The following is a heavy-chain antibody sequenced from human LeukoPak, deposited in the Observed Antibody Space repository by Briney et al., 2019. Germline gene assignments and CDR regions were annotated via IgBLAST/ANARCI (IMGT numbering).Heavy chain of an antibody. J-gene: IGHJ3*02. V-gene: IGHV4-38-2*02. CDR2: IYHSGST. Sequence: SEALSLTCTVSGYSISSGYYWGWIRQPPGRGLEWIGSIYHSGSTYYNPSLKSRVTISVDTSKNQFSLKLSSVTAADTAVYYCARGRSSTSWVLLRSRQGAFDIWGQGTMVTVSS. D-gene: IGHD2-2*01. CDR3: ARGRSSTSWVLLRSRQGAFDI. CDR1: GYSISSGYY.